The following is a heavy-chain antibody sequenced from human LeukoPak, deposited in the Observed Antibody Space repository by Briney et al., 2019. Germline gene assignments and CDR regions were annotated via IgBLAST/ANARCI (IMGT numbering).Heavy chain of an antibody. CDR1: GGSISSYY. CDR2: IYYSGST. D-gene: IGHD6-19*01. CDR3: ARVEGSSGWLNYYYYYMDV. V-gene: IGHV4-59*01. J-gene: IGHJ6*03. Sequence: PSETLSLTCTVSGGSISSYYWSWIRQPPGKGLEWIGYIYYSGSTNYNPSLKSRISISVDTSKNQFSLKLSSVTAADTAVYYCARVEGSSGWLNYYYYYMDVWGKGTTVTVSS.